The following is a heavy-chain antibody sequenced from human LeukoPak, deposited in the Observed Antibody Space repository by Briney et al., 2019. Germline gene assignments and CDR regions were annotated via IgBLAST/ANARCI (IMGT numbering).Heavy chain of an antibody. J-gene: IGHJ4*02. D-gene: IGHD6-25*01. CDR1: GDSISSSRYY. CDR3: ARVYSSAKTFDY. Sequence: SETLSLTCSVSGDSISSSRYYWGWIRQPPGKGLEWIGSIYNSGSASYNPSLKSRVTISVDTSKNQFSLKLSSVTAADTAVYYCARVYSSAKTFDYWGQGTLVTVSS. CDR2: IYNSGSA. V-gene: IGHV4-39*01.